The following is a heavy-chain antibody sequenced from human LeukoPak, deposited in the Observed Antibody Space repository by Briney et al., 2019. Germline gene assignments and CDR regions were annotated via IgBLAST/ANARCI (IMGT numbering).Heavy chain of an antibody. J-gene: IGHJ4*02. V-gene: IGHV1-2*02. CDR3: ARAVAVTMVQGVKY. Sequence: GASVKASCKASGYTFTGYYMQWVRQAPGQGLEWMGWINPNSGGTNYAQKFQGRVTMTRDTSISTAYMELSRLRSDDTAVYYCARAVAVTMVQGVKYWGQGTLVTVSS. CDR1: GYTFTGYY. CDR2: INPNSGGT. D-gene: IGHD3-10*01.